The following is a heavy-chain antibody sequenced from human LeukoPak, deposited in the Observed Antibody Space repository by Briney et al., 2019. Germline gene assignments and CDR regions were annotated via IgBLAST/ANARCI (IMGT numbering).Heavy chain of an antibody. CDR1: GFTFDHHF. CDR3: ARAVDVADY. D-gene: IGHD3-16*01. J-gene: IGHJ4*02. CDR2: INPDGSIK. V-gene: IGHV3-7*01. Sequence: GGSLRLSCVASGFTFDHHFMSWVRQAPGGGLEWVANINPDGSIKFHADSVKGRFTISRDKARNSVYLQMNSLRGEDTAVYYCARAVDVADYWGQGTLVAVSS.